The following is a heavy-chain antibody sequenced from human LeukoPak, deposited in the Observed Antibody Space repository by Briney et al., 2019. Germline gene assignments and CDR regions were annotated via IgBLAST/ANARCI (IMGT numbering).Heavy chain of an antibody. D-gene: IGHD3-10*01. CDR2: IYYSGST. CDR1: GGSIYSGDYY. J-gene: IGHJ4*02. CDR3: ARGRDYYGSGSTDLDY. Sequence: PSETLSHTCTVSGGSIYSGDYYWSWIRQPPGKGLEWIGYIYYSGSTYYNPSLKSRLTISVDTSKNQFSLELSSVTAADTAMYYCARGRDYYGSGSTDLDYWGQGILVTVSS. V-gene: IGHV4-30-4*01.